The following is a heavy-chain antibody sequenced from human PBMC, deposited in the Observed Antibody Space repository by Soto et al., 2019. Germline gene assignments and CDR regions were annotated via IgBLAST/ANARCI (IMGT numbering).Heavy chain of an antibody. Sequence: GGSLRLSCAASGFTFSSYGMHWVRQAPGKGLEWVAVIWYDGSNKYYADSVKGRFTISRDNSKNTLYLQMNSLRAEDTAVYYCARASRAGYCSGGSCYGSNRYFQHWGQGTLVTVSS. CDR2: IWYDGSNK. J-gene: IGHJ1*01. CDR3: ARASRAGYCSGGSCYGSNRYFQH. V-gene: IGHV3-33*01. CDR1: GFTFSSYG. D-gene: IGHD2-15*01.